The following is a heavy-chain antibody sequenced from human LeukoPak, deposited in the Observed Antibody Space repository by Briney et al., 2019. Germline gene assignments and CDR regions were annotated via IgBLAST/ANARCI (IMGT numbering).Heavy chain of an antibody. D-gene: IGHD4-17*01. J-gene: IGHJ4*02. CDR2: ISAYNGNS. CDR3: ARVTRTTVTSYDY. CDR1: GYTVTIYG. Sequence: ASVKVSFKASGYTVTIYGISWVRQAPGQGLERMGWISAYNGNSTYDQKLQGRGIMTTDTSTSTAYMELRSLRSDDTAVYYCARVTRTTVTSYDYWGQGTLVTVSS. V-gene: IGHV1-18*01.